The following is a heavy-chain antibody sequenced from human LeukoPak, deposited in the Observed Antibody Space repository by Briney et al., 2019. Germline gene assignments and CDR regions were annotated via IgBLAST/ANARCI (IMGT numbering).Heavy chain of an antibody. D-gene: IGHD1-26*01. CDR3: AKDLRVGATDCYFDY. J-gene: IGHJ4*02. V-gene: IGHV3-23*01. CDR2: ISGSGGST. CDR1: GFTFSSYA. Sequence: AGGSLRLSCAASGFTFSSYAMSWVRQAPGKGLEWVSAISGSGGSTYYADSVKGRFTISRDNSKNTLYLQMDSLRAEDTAVYYCAKDLRVGATDCYFDYWGQGTLVTVSS.